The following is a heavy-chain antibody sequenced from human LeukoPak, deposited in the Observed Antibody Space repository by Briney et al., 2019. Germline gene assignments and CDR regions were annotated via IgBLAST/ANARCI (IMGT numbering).Heavy chain of an antibody. D-gene: IGHD3-10*01. Sequence: PSETLSLTCAVYGGSFSGYYWSWIRQPPGKGLEWIGEINHSGSTYYNPSLKSRVTISVDTSKNQFSLKLSSVTAADTAVYYCARAKLYYYGSGTPRWFDPWGQGTLVTVSS. CDR1: GGSFSGYY. CDR3: ARAKLYYYGSGTPRWFDP. J-gene: IGHJ5*02. CDR2: INHSGST. V-gene: IGHV4-34*01.